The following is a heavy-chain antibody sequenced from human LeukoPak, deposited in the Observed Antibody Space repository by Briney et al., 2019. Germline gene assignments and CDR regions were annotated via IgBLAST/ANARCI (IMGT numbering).Heavy chain of an antibody. Sequence: ASVKVSCKASGYTFTGYYMHWVRQAPGQGLEWMGWINPNSGGTNYAQKFQGRVTMTRDTSISTAYMELSRLRSDDTAVYYCARERGYREAFDIRGQGTMVTVSS. D-gene: IGHD5-12*01. CDR1: GYTFTGYY. J-gene: IGHJ3*02. CDR3: ARERGYREAFDI. V-gene: IGHV1-2*02. CDR2: INPNSGGT.